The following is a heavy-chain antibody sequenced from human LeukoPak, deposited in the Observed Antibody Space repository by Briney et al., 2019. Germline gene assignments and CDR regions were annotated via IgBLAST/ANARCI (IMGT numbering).Heavy chain of an antibody. J-gene: IGHJ5*02. V-gene: IGHV4-34*01. CDR3: ARHGYSSGSLAWFDP. CDR1: GGSFSGFH. CDR2: INHSGST. Sequence: PSETLSLTRAVYGGSFSGFHWTWIRQPPGKGLEWIGEINHSGSTNYNPSLRSRVTISVDTSKNQFSLKLFSVTAADTAVYYCARHGYSSGSLAWFDPWGQGTQVTVSS. D-gene: IGHD6-19*01.